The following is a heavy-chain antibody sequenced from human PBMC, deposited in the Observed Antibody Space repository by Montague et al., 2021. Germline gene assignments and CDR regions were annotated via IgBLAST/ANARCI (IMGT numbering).Heavy chain of an antibody. CDR3: ARANWSDVVCFLDY. CDR2: IYSSGTT. V-gene: IGHV4-30-4*08. D-gene: IGHD2-21*01. CDR1: GGSIRSDDYY. Sequence: SQTLSLICTVSGGSIRSDDYYWNWIRQPPGKGLEWIGYIYSSGTTYYNPSLKSRLSMSVDTSKNQFSLKLTSVTAADTAVYYCARANWSDVVCFLDYWGQGTLVAVSS. J-gene: IGHJ4*02.